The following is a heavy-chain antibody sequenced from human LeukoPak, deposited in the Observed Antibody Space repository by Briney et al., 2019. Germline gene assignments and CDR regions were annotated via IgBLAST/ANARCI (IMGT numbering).Heavy chain of an antibody. V-gene: IGHV4-59*08. CDR3: ARQKGYYDSSGYVDY. CDR2: IYYSGST. Sequence: SETLSLTCTVPGGSISSYYWSWIRQPPGKGLEWIGYIYYSGSTNYNPSLKSRVTIAVDTSKNQFSLKLSSVTAADTAVYYCARQKGYYDSSGYVDYWGQGTLVTVSS. J-gene: IGHJ4*02. CDR1: GGSISSYY. D-gene: IGHD3-22*01.